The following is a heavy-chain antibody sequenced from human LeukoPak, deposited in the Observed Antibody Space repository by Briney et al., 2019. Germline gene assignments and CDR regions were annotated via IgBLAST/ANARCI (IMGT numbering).Heavy chain of an antibody. Sequence: ASVKVSCKASGYSFTSYAMNWVRQAPGQGLELLGWINTNTGNPTYAQGFTGRFVFSLNTSVSTAYLQISSLKAEDTAVYYCARDLRGDAFDIWGQGTMVTVSS. D-gene: IGHD5/OR15-5a*01. CDR1: GYSFTSYA. J-gene: IGHJ3*02. CDR3: ARDLRGDAFDI. V-gene: IGHV7-4-1*02. CDR2: INTNTGNP.